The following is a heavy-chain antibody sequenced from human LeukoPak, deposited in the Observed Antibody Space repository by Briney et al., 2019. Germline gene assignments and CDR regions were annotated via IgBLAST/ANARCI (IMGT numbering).Heavy chain of an antibody. CDR2: IYYSGST. CDR3: ARQGHGYCSGGSCFNWFDP. J-gene: IGHJ5*02. V-gene: IGHV4-39*01. CDR1: DGSISSSSYY. D-gene: IGHD2-15*01. Sequence: PSQTLSLTCTVSDGSISSSSYYWGWIRQPPGKGLEWIGSIYYSGSTYYNPSLKSRVTISVDTSKNQFSLKLSSVTAADTAVYYCARQGHGYCSGGSCFNWFDPWGQGTLVTVSS.